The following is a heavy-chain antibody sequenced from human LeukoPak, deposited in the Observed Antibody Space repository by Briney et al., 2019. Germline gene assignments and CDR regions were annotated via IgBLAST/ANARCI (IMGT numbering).Heavy chain of an antibody. J-gene: IGHJ4*02. CDR1: GGSLSSGNW. D-gene: IGHD6-19*01. CDR2: IFHSGST. CDR3: ARKYSGGWCFDF. Sequence: SETLSLTCAVSGGSLSSGNWWSWVPQPPGKGLEWIGEIFHSGSTNYTPSLKSRVTISVDKSRNQFSLELSSVTAADTAVYYCARKYSGGWCFDFWGQGTLVTVSS. V-gene: IGHV4-4*02.